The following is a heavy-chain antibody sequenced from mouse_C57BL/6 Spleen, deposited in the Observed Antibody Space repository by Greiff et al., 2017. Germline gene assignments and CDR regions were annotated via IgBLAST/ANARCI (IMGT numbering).Heavy chain of an antibody. CDR3: ARHAARGYGY. D-gene: IGHD2-2*01. V-gene: IGHV1-62-2*01. CDR2: FYPGSGSI. J-gene: IGHJ2*01. CDR1: GYTFTEDT. Sequence: VQGKQEGAERGKTGAEGKRDGKAAGYTFTEDTIHWVKQRSGQGLEWIGWFYPGSGSIKYNEKFKDKATLTADKSSSTVYMELSRLTSEDSAFYFFARHAARGYGYWGQGTPLTVSS.